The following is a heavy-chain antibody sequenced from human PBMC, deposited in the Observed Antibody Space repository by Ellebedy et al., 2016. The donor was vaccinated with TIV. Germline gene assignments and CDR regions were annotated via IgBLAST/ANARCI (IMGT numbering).Heavy chain of an antibody. CDR2: ISGYNGNT. J-gene: IGHJ3*01. Sequence: AASVKVSCKTSGYTFSRHGLNWVRQAPGQGLEWMAWISGYNGNTHYAQQFQDRVTTTTDTATSTAYMELRSLRSDDTAVYYCAKERGTVLIPEAFDVWGKGTVVIVSS. CDR3: AKERGTVLIPEAFDV. D-gene: IGHD4-23*01. CDR1: GYTFSRHG. V-gene: IGHV1-18*01.